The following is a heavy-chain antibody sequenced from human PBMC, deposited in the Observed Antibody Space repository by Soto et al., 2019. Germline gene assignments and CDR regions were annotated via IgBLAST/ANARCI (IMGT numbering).Heavy chain of an antibody. CDR1: GGAFSSYA. D-gene: IGHD2-15*01. CDR3: ARWRLGYGPGYFDL. J-gene: IGHJ2*01. CDR2: NLPLFNSS. V-gene: IGHV1-69*01. Sequence: QVQLVQSGAEVKKPGSSVKVSCKASGGAFSSYAISWVRQAPGQGLEWMGVNLPLFNSSNYAQKFQGRVTITADEPTSTASMDLSNLTCEDTAVYYCARWRLGYGPGYFDLWGRGTLITVSS.